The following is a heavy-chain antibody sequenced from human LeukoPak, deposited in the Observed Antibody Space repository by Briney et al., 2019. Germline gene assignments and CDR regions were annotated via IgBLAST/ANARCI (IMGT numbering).Heavy chain of an antibody. CDR1: GFTFSGSA. CDR2: IRSKANSYAT. J-gene: IGHJ6*03. V-gene: IGHV3-73*01. CDR3: TRIVGATPGYYYYYMDV. D-gene: IGHD2-15*01. Sequence: GGSLRLSCAASGFTFSGSAMHWVRQASGKGLEWVGRIRSKANSYATAYAASVKGRFTISRDDSKNTAYLQMHSLKTEDTAVYYCTRIVGATPGYYYYYMDVWGKGTTVTVSS.